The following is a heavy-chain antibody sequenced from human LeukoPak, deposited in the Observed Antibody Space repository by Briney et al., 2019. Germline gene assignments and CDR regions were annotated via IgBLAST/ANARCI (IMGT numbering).Heavy chain of an antibody. J-gene: IGHJ4*02. V-gene: IGHV3-23*01. CDR3: ARGGMVRGVMRYFDY. CDR2: VSPPGGGT. Sequence: QSGGSPRLSCAASGFTFSNHGMNWVRQAPGKGLEWLSGVSPPGGGTYYADSVKGRFTISRDNAKNSLYLQMNSLRAEDTAVYYCARGGMVRGVMRYFDYWGQGTLVTVSS. CDR1: GFTFSNHG. D-gene: IGHD3-10*01.